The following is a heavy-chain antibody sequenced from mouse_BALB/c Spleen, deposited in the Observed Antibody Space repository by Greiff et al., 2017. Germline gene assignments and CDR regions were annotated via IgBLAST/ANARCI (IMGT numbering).Heavy chain of an antibody. CDR3: ARGDYRYALYYYAMDY. D-gene: IGHD2-14*01. V-gene: IGHV1-7*01. Sequence: LQESGAELAKPGASVKMSCKASGYTFTSYWMHWVKQRPGQGLEWIGYINPSTGYTEYNQKFKDKATLTADKSSSTAYMQLSSLTSEDSAVYYCARGDYRYALYYYAMDYWGQGTSVTVSS. CDR1: GYTFTSYW. J-gene: IGHJ4*01. CDR2: INPSTGYT.